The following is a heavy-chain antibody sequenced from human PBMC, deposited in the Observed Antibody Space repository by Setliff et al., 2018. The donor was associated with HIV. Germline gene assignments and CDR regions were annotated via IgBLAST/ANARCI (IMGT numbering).Heavy chain of an antibody. V-gene: IGHV4-59*01. Sequence: PSETLSLTCTVSGGSISTYYWSWIRQSPGEGLEWIGYIFYTESTNYTPSIKSTNYNPSLKSRFTISVDTSRSQFSLKLSSVTAADTAVYYCARGRDKYGPIDYWGQGTLVTVSS. J-gene: IGHJ4*02. D-gene: IGHD3-10*01. CDR1: GGSISTYY. CDR3: ARGRDKYGPIDY. CDR2: IFYTESTNYTPSIKST.